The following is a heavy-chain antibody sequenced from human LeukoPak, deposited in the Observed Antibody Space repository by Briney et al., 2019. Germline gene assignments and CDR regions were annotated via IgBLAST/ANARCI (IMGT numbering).Heavy chain of an antibody. CDR2: ISSSGSTI. Sequence: GGSLRLSCAASGFTFSDYYMSWIRQAPGKGLEWVSYISSSGSTIYYADSVKGRFTISRDNAKNSLYLQMNSLRAEDTVVYYCAGRSITMVRGFNYYYYYMDVWGKGTTVTISS. V-gene: IGHV3-11*01. CDR1: GFTFSDYY. D-gene: IGHD3-10*01. J-gene: IGHJ6*03. CDR3: AGRSITMVRGFNYYYYYMDV.